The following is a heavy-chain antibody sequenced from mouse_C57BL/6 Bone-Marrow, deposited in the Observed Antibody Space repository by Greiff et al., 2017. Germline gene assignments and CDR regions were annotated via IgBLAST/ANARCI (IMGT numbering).Heavy chain of an antibody. CDR1: GFNIKDTY. J-gene: IGHJ2*01. CDR3: ASTTVVYFDY. CDR2: IDPANGNT. D-gene: IGHD1-1*01. Sequence: EVQLQQSGAELVKPGASVKLSCTASGFNIKDTYMHWVKQRPEQGLEWIGRIDPANGNTKYDPKFQGKATITADTSSNTAYLPLSSLTSEDTAVYYCASTTVVYFDYWGQGTTLTVSS. V-gene: IGHV14-3*02.